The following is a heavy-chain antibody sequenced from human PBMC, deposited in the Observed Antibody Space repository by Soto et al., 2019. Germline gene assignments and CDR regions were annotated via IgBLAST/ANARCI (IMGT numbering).Heavy chain of an antibody. Sequence: QVQLQESGPGLVKPSQTLSLTCTVSGGSIINGDYYWTWIRQPPGKGLEWIGYIYYSGNTYYNPSLKSRVMISVDTSKNQSSLNLSSVTAADTAVYYCASGYYDILTGRDTKYYFDYWGQGALVTVSS. CDR3: ASGYYDILTGRDTKYYFDY. CDR2: IYYSGNT. CDR1: GGSIINGDYY. D-gene: IGHD3-9*01. V-gene: IGHV4-30-4*01. J-gene: IGHJ4*02.